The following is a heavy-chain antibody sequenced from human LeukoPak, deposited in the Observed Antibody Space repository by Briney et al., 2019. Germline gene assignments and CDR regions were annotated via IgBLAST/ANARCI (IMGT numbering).Heavy chain of an antibody. CDR1: GGSISSGDYY. Sequence: SQTLSLTCTVSGGSISSGDYYWSWIRQPPGKGLEWIGYIYYSGSTYYNPSLKSRVTISVDTSKNQFSLKLSSVTAVDTAVYCCARDLTSGLDVWGKGTTVTVSS. CDR3: ARDLTSGLDV. CDR2: IYYSGST. V-gene: IGHV4-30-4*01. J-gene: IGHJ6*04. D-gene: IGHD1-14*01.